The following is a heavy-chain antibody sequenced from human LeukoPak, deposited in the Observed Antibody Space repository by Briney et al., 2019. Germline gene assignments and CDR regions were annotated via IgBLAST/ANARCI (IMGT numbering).Heavy chain of an antibody. CDR3: ARGHKDRYYYMDV. J-gene: IGHJ6*03. CDR1: GFTFSKYA. V-gene: IGHV3-23*01. CDR2: ISGSGGRT. D-gene: IGHD2-21*01. Sequence: GGSLRLSCVASGFTFSKYAMIWVRQAPGKGLEWVAGISGSGGRTYYADSVKGRFTISRDNSKNTLYLQMNSLRAEDTAVYYCARGHKDRYYYMDVWGKGTTVTISS.